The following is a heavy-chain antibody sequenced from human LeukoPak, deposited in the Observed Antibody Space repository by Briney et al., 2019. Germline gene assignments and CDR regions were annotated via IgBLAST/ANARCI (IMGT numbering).Heavy chain of an antibody. CDR1: GGSISSYY. V-gene: IGHV4-59*08. D-gene: IGHD3-10*01. CDR3: ARPLVRGVYYAFDI. CDR2: IYYSGST. J-gene: IGHJ3*02. Sequence: SETLSLTCTVSGGSISSYYWSWIRQPPGKGLEWIGYIYYSGSTNYNPSLKSRVTISVDTSKNQFSLKLGSVTAADTAVYYCARPLVRGVYYAFDIWGQGTMVTLSS.